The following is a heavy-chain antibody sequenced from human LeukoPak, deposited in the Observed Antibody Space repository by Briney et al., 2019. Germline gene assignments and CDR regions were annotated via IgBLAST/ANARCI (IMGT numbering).Heavy chain of an antibody. V-gene: IGHV4-34*01. CDR2: INHSGST. Sequence: SETLSLTCAVYGGSFSGYYWSWIRQPPGKGLEWIGEINHSGSTNYNPSLKSRVTISVDTSKNQFSLKLSSVTAADTAVYYCARALPITGTTTYTLDYWGQGTLVTVSS. J-gene: IGHJ4*02. D-gene: IGHD1-20*01. CDR3: ARALPITGTTTYTLDY. CDR1: GGSFSGYY.